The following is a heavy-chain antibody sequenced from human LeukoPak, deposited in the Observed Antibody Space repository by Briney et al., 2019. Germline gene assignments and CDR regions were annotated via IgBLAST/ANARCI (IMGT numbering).Heavy chain of an antibody. CDR3: ARGSLDGYFDY. V-gene: IGHV4-61*01. Sequence: PSETLSLTCTVSGGSVSSGSYYWTWIRQPPGKGLEWIGYIYYSGSTNYNPSLKSRVTISVDTSKNQFSLKLSSVTAADTAVYYCARGSLDGYFDYWGQGTLVTVSS. J-gene: IGHJ4*02. CDR1: GGSVSSGSYY. CDR2: IYYSGST. D-gene: IGHD1-1*01.